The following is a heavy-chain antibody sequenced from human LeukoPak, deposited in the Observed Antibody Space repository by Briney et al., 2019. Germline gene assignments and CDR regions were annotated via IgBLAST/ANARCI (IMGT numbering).Heavy chain of an antibody. D-gene: IGHD4-17*01. CDR2: ISASGGST. V-gene: IGHV3-23*01. J-gene: IGHJ4*02. Sequence: PGGSLRLSCAASGFTFISYGLSWVRQAPGKGLEWVSVISASGGSTYYADSVKGRFTISRDNSKNTLYLQMNSLRAEDTAVYYCAKDKGTTVTALDYWGQGTLVTVSS. CDR1: GFTFISYG. CDR3: AKDKGTTVTALDY.